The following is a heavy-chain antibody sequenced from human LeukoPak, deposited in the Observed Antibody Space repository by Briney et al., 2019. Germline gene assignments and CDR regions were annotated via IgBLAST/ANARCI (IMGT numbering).Heavy chain of an antibody. CDR1: GYTFTGYY. V-gene: IGHV1-2*02. J-gene: IGHJ4*02. CDR3: AREVGEYSYGLDY. Sequence: ASVNVSCKASGYTFTGYYMHWVRQAPGQGLEWMGWINPNSGGTNYAQKFQGRVTMTRDTSISTAYMELSRLRSDDTAVYYCAREVGEYSYGLDYWGQGTLVTVSS. D-gene: IGHD5-18*01. CDR2: INPNSGGT.